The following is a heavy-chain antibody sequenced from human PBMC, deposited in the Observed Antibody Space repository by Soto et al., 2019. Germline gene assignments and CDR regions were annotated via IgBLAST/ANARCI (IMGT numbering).Heavy chain of an antibody. D-gene: IGHD3-9*01. V-gene: IGHV3-53*01. Sequence: PGGSLRLSXAASGFSVTDHYMTWVRQAPGKGLEWVSVLYTGGSAYYGDSVKGRFTISRDSSTNTLYLQMNSLKVGDTAFYFCARSFNDWTTYFDYWSEGTLVTVSS. CDR1: GFSVTDHY. CDR3: ARSFNDWTTYFDY. CDR2: LYTGGSA. J-gene: IGHJ4*02.